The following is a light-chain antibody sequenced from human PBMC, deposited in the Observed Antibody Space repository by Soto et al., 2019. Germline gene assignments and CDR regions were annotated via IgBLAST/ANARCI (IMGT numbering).Light chain of an antibody. J-gene: IGLJ1*01. CDR3: TSYTGNARVDV. CDR1: TTDVDGYDY. Sequence: QSALTQPASVSGSPGQSITISCTGATTDVDGYDYVSWYQQHPGHAPKLMIFDVNKRPSGVSGRFSGSKSGHTASLTISGLQAEDDGDYYCTSYTGNARVDVYGSGTKLTVL. V-gene: IGLV2-14*03. CDR2: DVN.